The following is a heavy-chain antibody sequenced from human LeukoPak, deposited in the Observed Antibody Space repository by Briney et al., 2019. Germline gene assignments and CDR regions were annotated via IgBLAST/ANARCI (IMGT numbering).Heavy chain of an antibody. CDR2: IFYTGAT. Sequence: PSETLSLTCTVSGVSINNNHYYWGWVRQPPGEGLGWIGNIFYTGATYYNPSLKSRVTMSVDTSKNQFSLQLTSVTAADTAVYFCATDLYGVFDDYGGQGTLVTVSS. CDR3: ATDLYGVFDDY. CDR1: GVSINNNHYY. V-gene: IGHV4-39*01. D-gene: IGHD5/OR15-5a*01. J-gene: IGHJ4*02.